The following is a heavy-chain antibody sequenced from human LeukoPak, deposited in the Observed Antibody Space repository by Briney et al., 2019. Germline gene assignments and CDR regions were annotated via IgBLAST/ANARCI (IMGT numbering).Heavy chain of an antibody. V-gene: IGHV3-7*01. CDR1: GFRFSSYW. D-gene: IGHD2-21*01. Sequence: GGSLRLSCAASGFRFSSYWMHWVRQAPGKGLEWVANIKEDGSDKYYVDSVKGRFTISRDNAKNSLDLQMNSLRVEDTAVYYCARNIPVTRWGYWGQGTLVTVSS. CDR3: ARNIPVTRWGY. J-gene: IGHJ4*02. CDR2: IKEDGSDK.